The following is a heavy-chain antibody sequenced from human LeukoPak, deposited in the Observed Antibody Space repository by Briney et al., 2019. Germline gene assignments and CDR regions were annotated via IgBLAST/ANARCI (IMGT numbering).Heavy chain of an antibody. Sequence: SETLSLTCTVSGGSISSYYWSWIRQPAGKGLEWIGRIYTSGSTNYNPSLKSRVTISVDTSKNQFSLKLSSVTAADTAVYYCARVWGNGSGSYYNNYYYYGMDVWGQGTTVTVSS. D-gene: IGHD3-10*01. J-gene: IGHJ6*02. V-gene: IGHV4-4*07. CDR1: GGSISSYY. CDR2: IYTSGST. CDR3: ARVWGNGSGSYYNNYYYYGMDV.